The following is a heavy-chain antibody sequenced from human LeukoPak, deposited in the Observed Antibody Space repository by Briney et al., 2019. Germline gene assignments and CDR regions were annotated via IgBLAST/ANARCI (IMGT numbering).Heavy chain of an antibody. Sequence: GGSLRLSCAASGFTFSRYAMSWVRQAPGKGLVWVSAISGSGGSTYYADSVRGRFTISRDNSKNTLYLQMNSLRAEDTAVYYCAKDLTGSGSSNFDYWGQGTLVTVSS. CDR3: AKDLTGSGSSNFDY. CDR1: GFTFSRYA. D-gene: IGHD3-10*01. V-gene: IGHV3-23*01. J-gene: IGHJ4*02. CDR2: ISGSGGST.